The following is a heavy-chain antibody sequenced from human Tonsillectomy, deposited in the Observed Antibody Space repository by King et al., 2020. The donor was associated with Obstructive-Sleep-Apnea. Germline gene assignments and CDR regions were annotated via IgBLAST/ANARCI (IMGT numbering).Heavy chain of an antibody. Sequence: QLQESGPGLVKPSGTLSLTCAVSCGSISSSNWWSGVRQPPGKGLEWIGEIYHSGNTNYNPSLKSRVTISIDQYKKQFSLNLSSVTAADTAVDFCARSGDINYYDTSGYFGYWGQGTLVTVPS. J-gene: IGHJ4*02. CDR1: CGSISSSNW. CDR2: IYHSGNT. CDR3: ARSGDINYYDTSGYFGY. D-gene: IGHD3-22*01. V-gene: IGHV4-4*02.